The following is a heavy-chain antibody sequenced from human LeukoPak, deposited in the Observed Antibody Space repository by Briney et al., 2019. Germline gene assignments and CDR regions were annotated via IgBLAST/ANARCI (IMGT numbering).Heavy chain of an antibody. Sequence: SETLSLTCAAYGGSFSGYYWSWIRQPPGKVLEWIGEINHSGSTNYNPSLKSRVTISVDTSKNQFSLKLSSVTAADTAVYYCARCYYDSSGCDYWGQGTLVTVSS. CDR1: GGSFSGYY. D-gene: IGHD3-22*01. V-gene: IGHV4-34*01. CDR2: INHSGST. CDR3: ARCYYDSSGCDY. J-gene: IGHJ4*02.